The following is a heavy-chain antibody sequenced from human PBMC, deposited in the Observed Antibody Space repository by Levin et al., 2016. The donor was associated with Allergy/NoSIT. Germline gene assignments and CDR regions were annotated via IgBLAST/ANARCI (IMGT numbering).Heavy chain of an antibody. CDR3: TTRSSSWYGGDY. CDR2: IKSKTDGGTT. V-gene: IGHV3-15*01. Sequence: IRQPPGKGLEWVGRIKSKTDGGTTDYAAPVKGRFTISRDDSKNTLYLQMNSLKTENTAVYYCTTRSSSWYGGDYWGQGTLVTVSS. J-gene: IGHJ4*02. D-gene: IGHD6-13*01.